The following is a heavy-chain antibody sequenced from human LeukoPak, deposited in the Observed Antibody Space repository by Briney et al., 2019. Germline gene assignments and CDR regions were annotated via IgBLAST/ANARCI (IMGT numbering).Heavy chain of an antibody. CDR2: IDQDGSVK. D-gene: IGHD3-3*01. CDR1: GFTFSNYW. J-gene: IGHJ5*02. CDR3: AKEPYDAKGNWFDP. V-gene: IGHV3-7*03. Sequence: TGGSLRVSCAASGFTFSNYWMSWVRQAPGKGLEWVANIDQDGSVKYYLDSVKGRFAISRDNAKNSLSLQMNSLRAEDTAVYYCAKEPYDAKGNWFDPWGQGTLVTVSS.